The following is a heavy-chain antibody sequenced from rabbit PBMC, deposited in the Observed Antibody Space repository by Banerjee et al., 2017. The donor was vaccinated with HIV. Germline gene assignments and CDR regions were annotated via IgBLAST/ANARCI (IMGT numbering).Heavy chain of an antibody. J-gene: IGHJ4*01. CDR1: GFTLINYW. CDR3: ARDLAGVIGWNFNL. Sequence: QEQLVESGGDLVRPGASLTLTCKTSGFTLINYWICWVRQAPGKGLEWIGCIYTDSSGITYYASWVNGRFTISKTSSTTVTLQMTSLTVADTATYFCARDLAGVIGWNFNLWGPGTLVTVS. V-gene: IGHV1S45*01. D-gene: IGHD4-1*01. CDR2: IYTDSSGIT.